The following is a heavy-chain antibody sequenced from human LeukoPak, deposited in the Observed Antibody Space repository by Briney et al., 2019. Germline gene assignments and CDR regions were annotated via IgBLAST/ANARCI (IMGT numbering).Heavy chain of an antibody. CDR3: ARDVDIVATMSRYYFDY. CDR1: GYTFTSYY. V-gene: IGHV1-46*01. Sequence: VALVKVSCKASGYTFTSYYMHWVRQAPGQGLEWMGIINPSGGSTSYAQKFQGRVTMTRDMSTSTVYMELSSLRSEDTAVYYCARDVDIVATMSRYYFDYWGQGTLVTVSS. D-gene: IGHD5-12*01. J-gene: IGHJ4*02. CDR2: INPSGGST.